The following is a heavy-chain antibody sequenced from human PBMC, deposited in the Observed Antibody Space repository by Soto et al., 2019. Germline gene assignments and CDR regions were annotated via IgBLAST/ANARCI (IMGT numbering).Heavy chain of an antibody. CDR2: INHSGST. J-gene: IGHJ5*02. D-gene: IGHD2-15*01. CDR3: ARGGSVFCSGGSCYHRYYNWFDP. V-gene: IGHV4-34*01. CDR1: GGSFSGYY. Sequence: SETLSLTCAVYGGSFSGYYWSWIRQPPGKGLEWIGEINHSGSTNYNPSLKSRVTISVDTSKNQFSLKLSSVTAADTAVYYCARGGSVFCSGGSCYHRYYNWFDPWGRGTLVTVSS.